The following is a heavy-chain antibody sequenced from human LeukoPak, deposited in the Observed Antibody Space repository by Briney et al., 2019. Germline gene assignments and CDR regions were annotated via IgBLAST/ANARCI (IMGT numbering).Heavy chain of an antibody. Sequence: GGSLRLSCAASGFTFSVYYMSWVRQAPGKGLEWVSYISSSSSYTNYADSVKGRFTISRDNAKNSLYLQMNSLRAEDTAVYYCARDAVSLAAAGTSDYWGQGTLVTVSS. CDR1: GFTFSVYY. CDR2: ISSSSSYT. CDR3: ARDAVSLAAAGTSDY. D-gene: IGHD6-13*01. V-gene: IGHV3-11*05. J-gene: IGHJ4*02.